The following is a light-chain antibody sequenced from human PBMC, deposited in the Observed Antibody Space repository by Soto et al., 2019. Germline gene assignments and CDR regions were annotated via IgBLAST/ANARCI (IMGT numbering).Light chain of an antibody. CDR3: QQYNNWPYT. Sequence: EIVMTQSPATLSVSPGERATLSCRASQSVSSNLAWYQQKPSQAPRLLIYGASTSATGIQSRFSGSGSGTEFTLTISSLHSEDFAVYYCQQYNNWPYTFGQGTKLEIK. CDR2: GAS. J-gene: IGKJ2*01. V-gene: IGKV3-15*01. CDR1: QSVSSN.